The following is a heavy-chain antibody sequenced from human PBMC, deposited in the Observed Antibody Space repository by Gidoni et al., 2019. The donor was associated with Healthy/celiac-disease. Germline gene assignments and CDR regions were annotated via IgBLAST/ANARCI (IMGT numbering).Heavy chain of an antibody. CDR2: IIPILDIT. CDR1: GSTFSSYA. J-gene: IGHJ4*02. D-gene: IGHD2-2*01. CDR3: ARLGCSSTRCLFDY. Sequence: QVQLVQSGAEVKKPGSSVKVSCKASGSTFSSYAISWVRQAPGQGLEWMGRIIPILDITNYAQKFQGRVTITADKSTNTAYMELSSLRSEDTAVYYCARLGCSSTRCLFDYWGQGTLVTVSS. V-gene: IGHV1-69*04.